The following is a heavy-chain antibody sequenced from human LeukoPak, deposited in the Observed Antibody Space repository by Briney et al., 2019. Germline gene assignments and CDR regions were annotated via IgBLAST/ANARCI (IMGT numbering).Heavy chain of an antibody. CDR3: AREGYYGSGSPPSLYFDY. Sequence: GGSLGLSCAASGFTFRNYVIHWVRQAPGKGLGWVAVTSSDLNVKLYADSVKGRFTISRDNSRSTLYLQMNSLRPEDTAIYYCAREGYYGSGSPPSLYFDYWGQGTLVTVSS. CDR2: TSSDLNVK. V-gene: IGHV3-30-3*01. J-gene: IGHJ4*02. D-gene: IGHD3-10*01. CDR1: GFTFRNYV.